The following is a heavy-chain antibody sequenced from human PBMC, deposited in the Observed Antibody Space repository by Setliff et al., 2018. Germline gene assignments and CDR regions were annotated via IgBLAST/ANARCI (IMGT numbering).Heavy chain of an antibody. V-gene: IGHV4-39*01. CDR2: IYYSGST. D-gene: IGHD3-3*01. J-gene: IGHJ6*03. CDR3: ARQKYWSGYYGEGYYYYMDV. CDR1: GGSISTKNYY. Sequence: SETLSLTCTVSGGSISTKNYYWGWIRQPPGKGLEWIGSIYYSGSTYYNPSLKSRVTIFADTSKNQFSLLLNSVTAADTALYYCARQKYWSGYYGEGYYYYMDVWGKGTTVTVSS.